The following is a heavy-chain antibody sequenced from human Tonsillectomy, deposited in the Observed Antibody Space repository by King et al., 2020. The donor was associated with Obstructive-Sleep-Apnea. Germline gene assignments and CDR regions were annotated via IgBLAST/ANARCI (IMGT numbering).Heavy chain of an antibody. D-gene: IGHD6-13*01. CDR2: IYYSGRT. V-gene: IGHV4-39*07. CDR3: AREGAAGTNWFDP. J-gene: IGHJ5*02. Sequence: QLQESGPGLVKPSETLSLTCTVSGGSISSSSYYWGWIRQPPGKGLEWIGSIYYSGRTYYNPSLTSRVTISVDTSKNQFSLKLSSVTAADTAVYYCAREGAAGTNWFDPWGQGTLVTVSS. CDR1: GGSISSSSYY.